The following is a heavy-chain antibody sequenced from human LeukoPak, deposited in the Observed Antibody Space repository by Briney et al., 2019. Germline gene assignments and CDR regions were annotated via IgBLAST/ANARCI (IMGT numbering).Heavy chain of an antibody. Sequence: SETLSLTCTVSGGSITTYLWSWIRQTPGKGLEWVGTFYYSGRTYYNPSLNSRVSVSVDTSQNHFSLHLNSVTAADTAVYYCATLRRYGSGTNYPPGYFDYWGQGTLVSVSS. CDR2: FYYSGRT. CDR1: GGSITTYL. J-gene: IGHJ4*02. D-gene: IGHD3-10*01. CDR3: ATLRRYGSGTNYPPGYFDY. V-gene: IGHV4-59*05.